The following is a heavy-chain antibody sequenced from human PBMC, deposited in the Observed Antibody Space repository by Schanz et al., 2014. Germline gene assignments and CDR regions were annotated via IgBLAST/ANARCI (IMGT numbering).Heavy chain of an antibody. CDR3: RKGRTFRR. Sequence: QVQLVQSGAEVKKPGASVKVSCKASGYTFTSYDINWVRQATGQGLEWMGWMNSKTGNTGYAQRMQGSVTMTDNATITTSYLELSSLRAEDTAVYYCRKGRTFRRWGQGTLVTVSS. D-gene: IGHD3-16*01. CDR2: MNSKTGNT. CDR1: GYTFTSYD. J-gene: IGHJ4*02. V-gene: IGHV1-8*01.